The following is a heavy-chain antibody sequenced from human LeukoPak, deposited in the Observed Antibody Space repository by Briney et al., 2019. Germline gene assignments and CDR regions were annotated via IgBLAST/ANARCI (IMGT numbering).Heavy chain of an antibody. D-gene: IGHD3-10*01. V-gene: IGHV1-69-2*01. CDR3: ATVPPYYCGSGSYHWFDP. CDR1: GYTFTDYY. CDR2: VDPEDGET. Sequence: ASVKVSCKVSGYTFTDYYMHWVQQAPGKGLEWMGLVDPEDGETIYAEKFQGRVTITADTSTDTAYMELSSLRSEDTAVYYCATVPPYYCGSGSYHWFDPWGQGTLVTVSS. J-gene: IGHJ5*02.